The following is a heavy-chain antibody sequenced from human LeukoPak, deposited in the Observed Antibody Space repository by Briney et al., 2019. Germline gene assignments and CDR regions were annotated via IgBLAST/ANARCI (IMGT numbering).Heavy chain of an antibody. CDR1: GFTFGDYG. CDR2: INWNGGNT. Sequence: GGSLRLSCAASGFTFGDYGMSWVRQAPGKGLEWVSSINWNGGNTAYADSAKGRFTISRDTAKDSLYLQLNSLRAEDTALYYCARDRGWLQYIDYWGQGTLVTVSS. J-gene: IGHJ4*02. D-gene: IGHD5-24*01. V-gene: IGHV3-20*04. CDR3: ARDRGWLQYIDY.